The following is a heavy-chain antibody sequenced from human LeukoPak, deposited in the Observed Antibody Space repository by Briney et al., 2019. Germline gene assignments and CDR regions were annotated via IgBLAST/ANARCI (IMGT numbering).Heavy chain of an antibody. D-gene: IGHD2/OR15-2a*01. CDR2: TYYRSKWYN. Sequence: SQTLSLTCAISADSVSSSTAAWNWIRQSPSRGLGWLGRTYYRSKWYNDYALFVKSRITINPDTTKNQFSLELKSVTPEDTAVYFCARGGGEYSTPSYRWFDPWGQGTLVIVSS. CDR3: ARGGGEYSTPSYRWFDP. J-gene: IGHJ5*02. V-gene: IGHV6-1*01. CDR1: ADSVSSSTAA.